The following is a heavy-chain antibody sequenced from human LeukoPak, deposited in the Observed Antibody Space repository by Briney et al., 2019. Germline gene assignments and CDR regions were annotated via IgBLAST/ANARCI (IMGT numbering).Heavy chain of an antibody. J-gene: IGHJ3*02. CDR1: GFTFSSYA. V-gene: IGHV3-30*04. CDR2: ISYDGSNK. Sequence: SGGSLRLSCAASGFTFSSYAMHWVRQAPGKWLEWVAVISYDGSNKYYADSVKGRFTISRDNSKNTLYLQMNSLRAEDTTVYYCARGWQWIQLYGAFDIWGQGTMVTVSS. D-gene: IGHD5-18*01. CDR3: ARGWQWIQLYGAFDI.